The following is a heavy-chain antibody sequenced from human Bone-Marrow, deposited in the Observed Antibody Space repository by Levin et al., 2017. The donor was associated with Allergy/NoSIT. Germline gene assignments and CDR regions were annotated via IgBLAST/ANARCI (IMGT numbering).Heavy chain of an antibody. CDR3: AREDATYYYGSGSYPY. D-gene: IGHD3-10*01. V-gene: IGHV1-69*13. CDR2: IIPIFGTA. CDR1: GGTFSSYA. Sequence: ASVKVSCKASGGTFSSYAISWVRQAPGQGLEWMGGIIPIFGTANYAQKFQGRVTITADESTSTAYMELSSLRSEDTAVYYCAREDATYYYGSGSYPYWGQGTLVTVSS. J-gene: IGHJ4*02.